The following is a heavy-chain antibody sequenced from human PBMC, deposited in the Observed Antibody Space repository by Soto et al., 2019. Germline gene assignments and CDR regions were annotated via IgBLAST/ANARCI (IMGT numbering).Heavy chain of an antibody. CDR2: IYSGGST. D-gene: IGHD3-16*02. J-gene: IGHJ4*02. Sequence: EVQLVESGGGLVQPGGSLRLSCAASGFTVSSNYMSWVRQAPGKGLEWVSVIYSGGSTYYADSVKGRFTISRDNSKNTLYLQMNSLRAEDTAVYYCARHAGKDYIWGSYRYPEGYFDYWGQGTLVTVSS. V-gene: IGHV3-66*04. CDR3: ARHAGKDYIWGSYRYPEGYFDY. CDR1: GFTVSSNY.